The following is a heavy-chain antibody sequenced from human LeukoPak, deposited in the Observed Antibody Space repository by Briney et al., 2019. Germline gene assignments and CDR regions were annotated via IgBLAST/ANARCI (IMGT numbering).Heavy chain of an antibody. V-gene: IGHV4-59*01. CDR3: ARDKGSYYFDY. Sequence: SETLSLTCTVSGGSISSYYWSWIRQPPGKGLEWIGYIYHSGSTNYNPSLKSRVTISVDTSKKQFSLKLSSVTDADTAIYYCARDKGSYYFDYWGQGTLVTVSS. CDR1: GGSISSYY. J-gene: IGHJ4*02. CDR2: IYHSGST.